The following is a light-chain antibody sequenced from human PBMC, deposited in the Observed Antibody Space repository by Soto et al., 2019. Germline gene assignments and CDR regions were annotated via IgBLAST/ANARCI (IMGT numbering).Light chain of an antibody. Sequence: DIVMTQSPCTLSVSPGERATLSCRAGQGVTTNFAWYQQKSGQSPRLLIYDVSIRATGVPARFSGTGSETDFTLTISGLQSEDSAVYFCQQYNNWPFSFAQGTRLEI. V-gene: IGKV3-15*01. J-gene: IGKJ5*01. CDR1: QGVTTN. CDR3: QQYNNWPFS. CDR2: DVS.